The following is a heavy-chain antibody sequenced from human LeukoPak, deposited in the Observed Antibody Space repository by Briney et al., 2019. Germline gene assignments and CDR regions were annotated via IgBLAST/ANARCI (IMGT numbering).Heavy chain of an antibody. CDR2: ISYDGSNK. V-gene: IGHV3-30*18. J-gene: IGHJ4*02. Sequence: GRSLRLSCAASGFTFSSYGMHWVRQAPGKGLEWVAVISYDGSNKYYADSVKGRFTISRDNSKNTLYLQMNSLRAEDTAVYYCAKDRNTNVYDSSGYINDYWGQGTLVTVSS. D-gene: IGHD3-22*01. CDR3: AKDRNTNVYDSSGYINDY. CDR1: GFTFSSYG.